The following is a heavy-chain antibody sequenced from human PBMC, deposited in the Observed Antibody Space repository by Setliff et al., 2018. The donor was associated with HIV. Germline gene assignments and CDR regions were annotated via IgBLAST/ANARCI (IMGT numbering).Heavy chain of an antibody. J-gene: IGHJ3*02. V-gene: IGHV4-59*04. CDR3: ARPRVGDDAFNI. Sequence: SETLSLTCSVSGGSISSFHWGWVRQPPGKGLEWIGNIFHTGSTYYNPSLKSRLSISLDTSKNQFSLSLTSVTAADTAVYFCARPRVGDDAFNIWSQGTLVTVSS. CDR1: GGSISSFH. CDR2: IFHTGST.